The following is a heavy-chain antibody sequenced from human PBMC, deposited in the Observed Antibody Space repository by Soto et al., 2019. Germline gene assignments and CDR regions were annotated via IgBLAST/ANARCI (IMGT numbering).Heavy chain of an antibody. D-gene: IGHD3-22*01. CDR1: GFTFSSYA. J-gene: IGHJ4*02. CDR2: ISGSGGST. V-gene: IGHV3-23*01. CDR3: AKSRYDSSDYYFDY. Sequence: GGSLRLSCAASGFTFSSYAMNWVRQAPGKGLEWVSTISGSGGSTYYADSVKGRFTISRHNSKNTLFLQMNSLRAEDTAVYYCAKSRYDSSDYYFDYWGQGTLVTVSS.